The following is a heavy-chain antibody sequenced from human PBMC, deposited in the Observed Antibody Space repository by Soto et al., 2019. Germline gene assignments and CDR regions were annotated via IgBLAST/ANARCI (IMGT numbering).Heavy chain of an antibody. CDR1: GGSISSRSYH. CDR3: ARTVYCGGGSCSPLHAFEI. Sequence: SETLSLTCTVSGGSISSRSYHWGWIRQPPGKGLEWIGSIYYSGSTYYNLSLKSRVTISVDTSKNQFSLQLSSVTAADTAVYYCARTVYCGGGSCSPLHAFEIWGQGTMVTVSS. V-gene: IGHV4-39*01. D-gene: IGHD2-15*01. J-gene: IGHJ3*02. CDR2: IYYSGST.